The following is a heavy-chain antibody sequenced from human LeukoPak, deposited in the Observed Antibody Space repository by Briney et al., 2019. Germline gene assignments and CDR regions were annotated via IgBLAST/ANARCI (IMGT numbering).Heavy chain of an antibody. CDR2: ISWNSGAI. CDR3: AKGLSKSNSASYYTD. V-gene: IGHV3-9*01. CDR1: GFTFDDYA. J-gene: IGHJ4*02. Sequence: GGSLRLSCAASGFTFDDYAMHWVRQAPGKGLEWVSGISWNSGAIGYADSVKGRFTISRDNAKNSLYLQMNSLRAEDTALYYCAKGLSKSNSASYYTDWGQGTLVTVSS. D-gene: IGHD2-2*02.